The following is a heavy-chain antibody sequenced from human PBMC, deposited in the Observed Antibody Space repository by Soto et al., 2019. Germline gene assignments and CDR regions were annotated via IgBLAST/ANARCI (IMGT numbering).Heavy chain of an antibody. CDR1: GGSFSGYY. CDR2: INHSGST. D-gene: IGHD5-12*01. J-gene: IGHJ4*02. Sequence: SETLSLTCAVYGGSFSGYYWSWIRQPPGKGLEWIGEINHSGSTNYNPSLKSRVTIPVDTSKNQFSLKLSSVTAADTAVYYCARDDYSGYYFDYWGQGTLVTVSS. V-gene: IGHV4-34*01. CDR3: ARDDYSGYYFDY.